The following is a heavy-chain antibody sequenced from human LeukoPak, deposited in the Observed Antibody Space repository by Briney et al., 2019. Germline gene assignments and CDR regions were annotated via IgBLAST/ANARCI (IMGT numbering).Heavy chain of an antibody. CDR1: GFTLSSFG. D-gene: IGHD3-10*01. V-gene: IGHV3-30*04. Sequence: GRSLRLSCEASGFTLSSFGIHWVRQGPGKGLEWVGFVSHDGSKDYYGDSVTGRFTISRDNAGNMVYLQMNSLTSADTAVYFCARELSPYGSGTSSSFRYWGQGALVAVSS. J-gene: IGHJ4*02. CDR2: VSHDGSKD. CDR3: ARELSPYGSGTSSSFRY.